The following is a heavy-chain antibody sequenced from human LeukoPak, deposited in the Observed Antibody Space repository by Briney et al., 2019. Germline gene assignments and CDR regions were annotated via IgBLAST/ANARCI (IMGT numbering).Heavy chain of an antibody. Sequence: GGSLRLSCAASGFTFSSYWMSWVRQAPGKGLEWVANIKQDGSEKYYVDSVKGRFTISRDNAKNSLYLQMNSLRAEDTAVYYCASGYSSSWATFDYWGHGTLVTVSS. D-gene: IGHD6-13*01. J-gene: IGHJ4*01. V-gene: IGHV3-7*01. CDR1: GFTFSSYW. CDR3: ASGYSSSWATFDY. CDR2: IKQDGSEK.